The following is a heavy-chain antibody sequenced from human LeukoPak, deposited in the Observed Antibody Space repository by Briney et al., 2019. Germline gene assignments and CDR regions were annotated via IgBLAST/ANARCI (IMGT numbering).Heavy chain of an antibody. CDR2: ISGTGGAT. J-gene: IGHJ5*01. Sequence: GGSLRLSRVASGFSFGNYAMSWVRQAPGKGLQWVSQISGTGGATWYAGFARDRFTISRDNSKKTLYLQMSGLRVEDTAMYYCVKDPRDTYGTNWFVSWGQGTLLIVSS. V-gene: IGHV3-23*01. CDR3: VKDPRDTYGTNWFVS. CDR1: GFSFGNYA. D-gene: IGHD2-21*01.